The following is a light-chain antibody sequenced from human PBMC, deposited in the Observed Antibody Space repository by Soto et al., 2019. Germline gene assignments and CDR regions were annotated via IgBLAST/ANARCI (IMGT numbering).Light chain of an antibody. CDR2: EVS. CDR1: SSDVGGYNY. J-gene: IGLJ1*01. CDR3: SSYTSSSTHV. Sequence: QSALTQPASVSESPGQSITISCTGTSSDVGGYNYVSWYQQHPGKAPKLMIYEVSNRPSGVSNRFSGSKSGNTACLSISGLQAEDEADYYGSSYTSSSTHVFGTGTKASV. V-gene: IGLV2-14*01.